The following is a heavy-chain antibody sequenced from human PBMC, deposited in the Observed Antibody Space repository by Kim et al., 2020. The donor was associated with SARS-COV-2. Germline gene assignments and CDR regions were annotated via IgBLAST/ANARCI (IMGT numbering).Heavy chain of an antibody. Sequence: GGSLRLSCAASGFTFSNYWMSWVRQAPGKGLESVANIKQGGGEKHDVDSVKGRFSISRDNSKNSLYLQMNSLRAEDTTVYYCAKGDLLSGWNFFDYWGQG. CDR2: IKQGGGEK. V-gene: IGHV3-7*01. J-gene: IGHJ4*02. CDR1: GFTFSNYW. CDR3: AKGDLLSGWNFFDY. D-gene: IGHD6-19*01.